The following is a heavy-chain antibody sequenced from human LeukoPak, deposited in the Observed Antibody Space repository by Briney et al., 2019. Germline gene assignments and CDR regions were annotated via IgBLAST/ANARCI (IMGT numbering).Heavy chain of an antibody. D-gene: IGHD2-2*02. J-gene: IGHJ5*02. V-gene: IGHV3-23*01. CDR2: ISGSGGST. CDR1: GSTFSSYA. CDR3: ATGYQLLYENWFDP. Sequence: PGGSLRLSCAASGSTFSSYAMSWVRQAPGKGLEWVSAISGSGGSTYYADSVKGRFTISRDNSKNTLYLQMNSLRAEDTAVYYCATGYQLLYENWFDPWGQGTLVTVSS.